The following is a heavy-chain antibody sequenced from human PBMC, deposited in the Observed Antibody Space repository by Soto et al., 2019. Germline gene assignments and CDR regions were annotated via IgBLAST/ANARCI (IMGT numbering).Heavy chain of an antibody. D-gene: IGHD5-18*01. CDR2: VNPSRGST. J-gene: IGHJ5*02. CDR3: AHARGYSSGFDP. CDR1: GHSFTSYY. Sequence: QVQLVQSGAEVRKPGASVKLSCKTSGHSFTSYYINWVRQAPGQGLEWMGVVNPSRGSTNNAQKSQGRLTVTSDTPTSRVYMELSSLISDVPAVFYCAHARGYSSGFDPWGEGALVTVSS. V-gene: IGHV1-46*01.